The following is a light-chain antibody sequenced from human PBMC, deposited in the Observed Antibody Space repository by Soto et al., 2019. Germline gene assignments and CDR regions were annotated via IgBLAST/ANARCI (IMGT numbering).Light chain of an antibody. CDR1: SSDVGAYDY. V-gene: IGLV2-8*01. Sequence: QSVLTQPPSASGSPGQSVTISCTGTSSDVGAYDYVCWYQQHPGKAPKLMIYEVNKRPSGVPDRFSGSKSGNTAPLTVSGPQDGVEADYYCTSFAPNNKFVFGGGPQLTVL. J-gene: IGLJ3*02. CDR2: EVN. CDR3: TSFAPNNKFV.